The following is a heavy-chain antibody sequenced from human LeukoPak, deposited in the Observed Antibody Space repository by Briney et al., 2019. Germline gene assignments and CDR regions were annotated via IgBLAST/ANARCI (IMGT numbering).Heavy chain of an antibody. CDR2: IWYDGSNK. CDR1: GLTFSSYG. D-gene: IGHD3-10*01. Sequence: GGSLRLSCAASGLTFSSYGMHWVRQAPGKGLEWVAVIWYDGSNKYYADSVKGRFTISRDNSKNTLYLQMNSLRAEDTAVYYCARPSYGSGRDPYFDYWGQGTLVTVSS. V-gene: IGHV3-33*08. CDR3: ARPSYGSGRDPYFDY. J-gene: IGHJ4*02.